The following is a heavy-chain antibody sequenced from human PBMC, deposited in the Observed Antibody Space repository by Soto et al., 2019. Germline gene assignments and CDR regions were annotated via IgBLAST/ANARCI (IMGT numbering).Heavy chain of an antibody. Sequence: GGSLRLSCAASGFTFNSYAMHWVRQAPGRGLEWVAVISYDGNNKYYADSVRGRFIISRDNSKNRLYLQMNSLRAEDTAVYYCASDLVGASDSYGLDVWGQGTPVTVSS. CDR1: GFTFNSYA. V-gene: IGHV3-30-3*01. CDR3: ASDLVGASDSYGLDV. CDR2: ISYDGNNK. J-gene: IGHJ6*02. D-gene: IGHD1-26*01.